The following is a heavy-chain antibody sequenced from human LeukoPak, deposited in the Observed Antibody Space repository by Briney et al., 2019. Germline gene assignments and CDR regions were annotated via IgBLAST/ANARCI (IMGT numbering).Heavy chain of an antibody. D-gene: IGHD6-25*01. Sequence: PSETLSLTCTVSGGSISSYYWSCIRQPPGKGLEWIGYIHYSGSTNYSPSLKSRVTISVDTSKNQFSLKLSSVTAADTAVYYCARGVGYSSAAGYYYYMDVWGKGTTVTVSS. V-gene: IGHV4-59*01. J-gene: IGHJ6*03. CDR2: IHYSGST. CDR3: ARGVGYSSAAGYYYYMDV. CDR1: GGSISSYY.